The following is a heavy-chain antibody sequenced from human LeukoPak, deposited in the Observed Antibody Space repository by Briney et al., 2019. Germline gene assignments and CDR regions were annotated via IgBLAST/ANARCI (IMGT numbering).Heavy chain of an antibody. D-gene: IGHD1-26*01. CDR1: GFTFSSYS. V-gene: IGHV3-21*01. CDR2: ISSSSSYI. J-gene: IGHJ4*02. CDR3: ARSRGSYPDY. Sequence: PGGSLRLSCAAPGFTFSSYSMNWVRQAPGKGLEWVSSISSSSSYIYYADSVKGRFTISRDNAKNSLYLQMNSLRAEDTAVYYCARSRGSYPDYWGQGTLVTVSS.